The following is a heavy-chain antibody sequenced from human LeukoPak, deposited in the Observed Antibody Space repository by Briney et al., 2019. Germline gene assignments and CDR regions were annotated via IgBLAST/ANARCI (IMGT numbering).Heavy chain of an antibody. CDR1: GGSISNYY. D-gene: IGHD3-22*01. J-gene: IGHJ2*01. V-gene: IGHV4-4*09. Sequence: SETLSLTCTVSGGSISNYYWSWIRQPPGKGLQWIGYIYSSGITNYNPSLRSRVTISVDTSKNQFSLKLSSVTAADTAVYYCARRPTYYYDTSGYNPDWYFDLWGRGTLFTVSS. CDR2: IYSSGIT. CDR3: ARRPTYYYDTSGYNPDWYFDL.